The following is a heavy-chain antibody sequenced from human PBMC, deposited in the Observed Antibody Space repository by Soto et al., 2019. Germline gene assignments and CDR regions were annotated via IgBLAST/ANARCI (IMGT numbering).Heavy chain of an antibody. V-gene: IGHV3-21*01. J-gene: IGHJ4*02. CDR1: GFTFSRVS. CDR3: ARVAY. Sequence: GGSLRLSCEASGFTFSRVSTNWVRQVPGKGLEWVASISSASSETWYADSVKGRFIISRDNAQNSLFLQMNTLRPEDSAIYYCARVAYWGPGTQVTVSS. CDR2: ISSASSET.